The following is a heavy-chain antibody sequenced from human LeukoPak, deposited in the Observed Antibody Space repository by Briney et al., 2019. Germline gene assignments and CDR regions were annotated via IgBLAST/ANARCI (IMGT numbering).Heavy chain of an antibody. D-gene: IGHD6-19*01. Sequence: PSQTVSLTCTVSGGSISSGDYYWSWIRQPPGKGLEWIGYIYYSGSTYDNPSLMSRVTISVDTSKNQFSLKLSSVTAADTAVYYCARARYSSGWPFDYWGQGTLVTVSS. CDR1: GGSISSGDYY. V-gene: IGHV4-30-4*01. J-gene: IGHJ4*02. CDR3: ARARYSSGWPFDY. CDR2: IYYSGST.